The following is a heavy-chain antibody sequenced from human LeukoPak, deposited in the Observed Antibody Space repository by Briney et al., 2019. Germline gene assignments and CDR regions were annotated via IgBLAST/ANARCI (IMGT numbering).Heavy chain of an antibody. CDR2: IDPTDSYI. V-gene: IGHV5-10-1*01. CDR3: ARRGRSSSNFDF. D-gene: IGHD6-6*01. CDR1: GYIFTSYW. Sequence: GESLRISCKGSGYIFTSYWITWVRQMPGKGLEWMGMIDPTDSYINYSPSFQGHVTISTDKSISTAYLQWSSLKASDTAIYYCARRGRSSSNFDFWGQGTLVTVSS. J-gene: IGHJ4*02.